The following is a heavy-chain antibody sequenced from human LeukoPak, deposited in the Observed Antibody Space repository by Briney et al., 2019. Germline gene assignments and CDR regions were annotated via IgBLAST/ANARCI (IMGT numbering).Heavy chain of an antibody. CDR3: ARLREGDYHFDY. J-gene: IGHJ4*02. CDR1: GFTFSTYW. V-gene: IGHV3-74*01. CDR2: INGDGSRT. D-gene: IGHD4-17*01. Sequence: PGGSLRLSCVASGFTFSTYWMNWVRQAPGKGLVGVSRINGDGSRTTYADSVKGRFTISRDNAKNTLYLQMNSLRAEDTAVYYCARLREGDYHFDYWGQGTLVTVSS.